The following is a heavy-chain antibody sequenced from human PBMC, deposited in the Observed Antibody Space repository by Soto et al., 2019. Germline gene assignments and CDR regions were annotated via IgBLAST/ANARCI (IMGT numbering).Heavy chain of an antibody. V-gene: IGHV1-69*06. J-gene: IGHJ2*01. Sequence: QVQLVQSGAEVKKPGSSVQVSCKASGGTFRSYAIIWVRQAPGQGLELMGGIIPIFGTANDAQKFQGRVTSTADKSKSTAYMELSSLRSEDTAVYYCARDGVVTTLHWYFYLWGRGTLVTVSS. D-gene: IGHD2-21*02. CDR2: IIPIFGTA. CDR3: ARDGVVTTLHWYFYL. CDR1: GGTFRSYA.